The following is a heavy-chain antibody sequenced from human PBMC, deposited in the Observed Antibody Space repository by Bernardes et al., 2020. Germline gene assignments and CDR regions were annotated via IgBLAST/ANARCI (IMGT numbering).Heavy chain of an antibody. V-gene: IGHV4-31*03. Sequence: SEPLSLTCTVSGGSISSFGYYWSWLLQHPGKGLEWIGYIYYSGSTYYNPSLKSRVTISVDTSKNQFSLKLSSVTAADTAVYYCARMGETPADYWGQGTLVTVSS. J-gene: IGHJ4*02. CDR2: IYYSGST. CDR1: GGSISSFGYY. CDR3: ARMGETPADY. D-gene: IGHD3-16*01.